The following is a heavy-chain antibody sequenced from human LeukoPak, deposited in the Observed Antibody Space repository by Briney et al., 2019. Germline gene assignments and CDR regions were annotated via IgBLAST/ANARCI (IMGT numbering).Heavy chain of an antibody. J-gene: IGHJ3*02. CDR2: IYPGDSDT. CDR3: VRLYDFLSGSGHAFDI. CDR1: GYSFTSYW. V-gene: IGHV5-51*01. D-gene: IGHD3-3*01. Sequence: GESLKISCKGSGYSFTSYWIGWVRQMPGKGLEWMGIIYPGDSDTRYSPSFQGQVTISADKSISTAYLQWSSLKASDTAMYYCVRLYDFLSGSGHAFDIWGQGTMVTVSS.